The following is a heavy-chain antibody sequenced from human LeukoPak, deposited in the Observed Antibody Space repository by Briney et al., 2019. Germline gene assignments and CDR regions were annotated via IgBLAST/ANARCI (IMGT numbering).Heavy chain of an antibody. V-gene: IGHV4-39*01. J-gene: IGHJ4*02. Sequence: SETLSLTCAVYGGSFSGYYWGWIRQPPGKGLEWIGSIYYSGSTYYNPSLKSRVTISVDTSKNQFSLKLSSVTAADTAVYYCATRTTVTTYFDYWGQGTLVTVSS. D-gene: IGHD4-17*01. CDR3: ATRTTVTTYFDY. CDR1: GGSFSGYY. CDR2: IYYSGST.